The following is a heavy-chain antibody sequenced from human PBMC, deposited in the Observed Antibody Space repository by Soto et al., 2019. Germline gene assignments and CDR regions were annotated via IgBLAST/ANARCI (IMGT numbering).Heavy chain of an antibody. CDR2: IYPGDSDT. CDR1: GYRFTSYW. J-gene: IGHJ6*02. V-gene: IGHV5-51*01. D-gene: IGHD3-16*01. CDR3: ARHVSIAYYGGGFRLYYGMDV. Sequence: ESLKVSCKGSGYRFTSYWIVWVRQMPGKGLEFMGIIYPGDSDTRYSPSFQGQVTISADKSISTAYLQWSSLKASDTAMYYCARHVSIAYYGGGFRLYYGMDVWGQGTTVTGSS.